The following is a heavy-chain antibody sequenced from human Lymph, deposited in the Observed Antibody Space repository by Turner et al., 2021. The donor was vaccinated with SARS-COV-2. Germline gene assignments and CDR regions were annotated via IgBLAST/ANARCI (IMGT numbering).Heavy chain of an antibody. Sequence: QVQLQESGPGLVRPSETLSLTCTVSGVSISSQSWSWIGQSPGRGLEWIGYFYKIGSIDYNPTLRSRVTISVDTSKNQLSLNLISMTAADTAVYYCARHQGSTSGYDHGMNVWGQGTAVIVSS. V-gene: IGHV4-59*08. D-gene: IGHD1-1*01. CDR3: ARHQGSTSGYDHGMNV. CDR1: GVSISSQS. CDR2: FYKIGSI. J-gene: IGHJ6*02.